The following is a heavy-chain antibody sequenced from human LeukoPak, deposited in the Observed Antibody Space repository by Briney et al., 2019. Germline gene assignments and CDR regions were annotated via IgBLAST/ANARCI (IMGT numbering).Heavy chain of an antibody. J-gene: IGHJ4*02. D-gene: IGHD3-22*01. Sequence: GGSLRLSCAASGFTFSSYWMHWVRQAPGKGLVWVSRINGDESYTSYADSVKGRFTISRDNAKNTLYLQMNSLRAEDTAVYYCVRDSSGSYWGQRALVTVSS. CDR3: VRDSSGSY. CDR2: INGDESYT. V-gene: IGHV3-74*01. CDR1: GFTFSSYW.